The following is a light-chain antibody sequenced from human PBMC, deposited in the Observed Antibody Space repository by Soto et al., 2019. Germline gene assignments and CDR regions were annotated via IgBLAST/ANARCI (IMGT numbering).Light chain of an antibody. CDR3: QQSYSTPSIT. J-gene: IGKJ5*01. V-gene: IGKV3-15*01. Sequence: EIVMTQSPATLSVSKGERATLSCRASQSVSSNLAWYQQKPGQAPRLLIYAASSLQSGVPSRFSGSGSGTDFTLTISSLQPEDFATYYCQQSYSTPSITFGQGTRLEI. CDR2: AAS. CDR1: QSVSSN.